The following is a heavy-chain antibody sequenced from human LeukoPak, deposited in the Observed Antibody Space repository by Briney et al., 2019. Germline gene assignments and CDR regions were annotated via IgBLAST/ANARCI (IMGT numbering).Heavy chain of an antibody. D-gene: IGHD1-26*01. V-gene: IGHV3-48*01. CDR1: GFTFSSYS. J-gene: IGHJ4*02. Sequence: GGSLRLSCAASGFTFSSYSMNWVRQAPGKGLEWVSYISSSSSTIYYADSVKGRFTISRDNAKNSLYLQMNSLRAEDTAVYYCARVLVKVGATRGVDYWGQGTLVTVSS. CDR3: ARVLVKVGATRGVDY. CDR2: ISSSSSTI.